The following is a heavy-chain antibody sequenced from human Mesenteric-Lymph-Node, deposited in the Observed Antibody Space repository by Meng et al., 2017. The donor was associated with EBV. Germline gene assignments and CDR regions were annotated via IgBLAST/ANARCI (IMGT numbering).Heavy chain of an antibody. Sequence: QITLKDSGPTLVRPTXTLTLTCTISGFSLSTYAVGVGWIRQPPGKALEWLALIYWDDDERYSPSLKSRLTITKDTSINQVVLTMTNMDPVDTATYYCVHGRGGGNSAIFDYWGQGTLVTVAS. D-gene: IGHD4-23*01. CDR3: VHGRGGGNSAIFDY. CDR2: IYWDDDE. CDR1: GFSLSTYAVG. J-gene: IGHJ4*02. V-gene: IGHV2-5*02.